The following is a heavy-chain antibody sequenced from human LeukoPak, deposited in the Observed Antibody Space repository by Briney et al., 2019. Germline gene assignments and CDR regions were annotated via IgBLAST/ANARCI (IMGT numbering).Heavy chain of an antibody. J-gene: IGHJ6*02. CDR2: IYSSGSA. D-gene: IGHD3-9*01. CDR1: GGSISSCY. CDR3: ARYDFDILTGYHRGGMDV. V-gene: IGHV4-59*08. Sequence: PSETLSLTCTISGGSISSCYWSWIRQPPGKGLEWIGYIYSSGSANYNPSLNSRATISVDTSKNQFSLKLRSVTAADTAVYYCARYDFDILTGYHRGGMDVWGQGTTVTVSS.